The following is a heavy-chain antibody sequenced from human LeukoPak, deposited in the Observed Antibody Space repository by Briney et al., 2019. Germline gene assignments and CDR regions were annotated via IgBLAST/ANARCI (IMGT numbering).Heavy chain of an antibody. V-gene: IGHV1-24*01. CDR2: FDPEDGET. CDR1: GYTLTELS. CDR3: ATPDFWSGYRTG. D-gene: IGHD3-3*01. J-gene: IGHJ4*02. Sequence: ASVKVSCKVSGYTLTELSMHWVRQAPGKGLEWMGGFDPEDGETIYAQKFQGRVTMTEDTSTDTAYMELSSLRSEDTAVYYCATPDFWSGYRTGWGQGTLVTVSS.